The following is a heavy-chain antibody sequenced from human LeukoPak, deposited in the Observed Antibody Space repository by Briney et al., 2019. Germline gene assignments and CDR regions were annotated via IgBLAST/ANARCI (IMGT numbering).Heavy chain of an antibody. V-gene: IGHV3-30*18. J-gene: IGHJ6*02. CDR3: AKDQGDDSSSWYGQDYYYYGMDV. Sequence: GGSLRLSCAASGFTFSSYGMHWVRQAPGKGLEWVAVISYDGSNKYYADSMKGRFTISRDNSKNTLYLQINSLRAEDTAVYYCAKDQGDDSSSWYGQDYYYYGMDVWGQGTTVTVSS. CDR1: GFTFSSYG. D-gene: IGHD6-13*01. CDR2: ISYDGSNK.